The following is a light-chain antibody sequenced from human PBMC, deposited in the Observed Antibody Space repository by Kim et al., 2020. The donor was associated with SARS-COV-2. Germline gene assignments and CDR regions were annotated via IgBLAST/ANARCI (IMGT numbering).Light chain of an antibody. CDR2: GAL. J-gene: IGKJ4*01. V-gene: IGKV1-13*02. Sequence: GDRVTITCRATQGISSASAWYQLIPAKAPKLLICGALSWESEVPARFSGSGSGADSTLTISILHPVDFAAYYCQQFNSYRSIFGGETKVDI. CDR1: QGISSA. CDR3: QQFNSYRSI.